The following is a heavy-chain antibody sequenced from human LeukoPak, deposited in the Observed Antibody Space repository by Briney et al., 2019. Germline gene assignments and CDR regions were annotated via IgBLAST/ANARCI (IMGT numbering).Heavy chain of an antibody. Sequence: GESLRLSCAASGFGFSNYWMSWARQAPGKGLEWVANMNEDGTEKNYVDSVKGRFTISRDNAHDSLYLQMNSLRAEDTAVYYCTRDRGYSNFDYWGQGTLLTVSS. CDR2: MNEDGTEK. CDR1: GFGFSNYW. J-gene: IGHJ4*02. CDR3: TRDRGYSNFDY. V-gene: IGHV3-7*01. D-gene: IGHD4-11*01.